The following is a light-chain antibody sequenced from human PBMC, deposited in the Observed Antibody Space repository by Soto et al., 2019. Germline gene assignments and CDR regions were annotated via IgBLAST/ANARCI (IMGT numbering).Light chain of an antibody. CDR1: SSNIGSNY. CDR3: AAWDDSLSEV. J-gene: IGLJ3*02. CDR2: RNN. Sequence: QAVVTQPPSASGTPGQRVTISCSGSSSNIGSNYVYWYQQLPGTAPKLLIYRNNQRPSGVPDRFSGSKSGTSASLAISGLRSEYEADYYCAAWDDSLSEVFGGGTKLTVL. V-gene: IGLV1-47*01.